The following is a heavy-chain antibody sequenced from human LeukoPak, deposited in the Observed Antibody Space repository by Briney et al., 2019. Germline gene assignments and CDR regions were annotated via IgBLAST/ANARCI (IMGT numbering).Heavy chain of an antibody. CDR3: AKERDGHKDGFDY. D-gene: IGHD5-24*01. CDR2: VTRQGSTT. Sequence: GGSLRLSYAASGFTFSSYSMNWVRQAPGKGLEWVSFVTRQGSTTNYADSVRGRFTISRDNSKNSLFLQTNTLKTEDTALYYCAKERDGHKDGFDYWGQGTLVTVSS. V-gene: IGHV3-43*01. J-gene: IGHJ4*02. CDR1: GFTFSSYS.